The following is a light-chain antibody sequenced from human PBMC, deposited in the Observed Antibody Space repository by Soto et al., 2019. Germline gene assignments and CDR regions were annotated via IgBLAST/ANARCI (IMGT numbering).Light chain of an antibody. CDR3: QSYDSSLSRYV. Sequence: QSVLTQPPSVSGAPGQRVTISCTGSSSNIGAGYDVHWYQQLPGTAPKLLIYGNSNRPSGVPDRFSGSKSGTSASLAITGLQAEDGADYYCQSYDSSLSRYVFGTGSKLTVL. CDR2: GNS. V-gene: IGLV1-40*01. J-gene: IGLJ1*01. CDR1: SSNIGAGYD.